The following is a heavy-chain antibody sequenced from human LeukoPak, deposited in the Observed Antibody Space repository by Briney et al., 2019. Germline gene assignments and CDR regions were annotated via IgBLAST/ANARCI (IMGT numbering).Heavy chain of an antibody. Sequence: PGGSLRLSCAASGFTFSSYAMSWVRQAPGKGLEWVSAISGSGGSTYYADSVKGRFTISRDNSKNTLYLQMNSLRAEDMAVYYCAKLDYDYVWGSYRYTDKNWFDPWGQGTLVTVSS. CDR1: GFTFSSYA. CDR2: ISGSGGST. CDR3: AKLDYDYVWGSYRYTDKNWFDP. J-gene: IGHJ5*02. V-gene: IGHV3-23*01. D-gene: IGHD3-16*02.